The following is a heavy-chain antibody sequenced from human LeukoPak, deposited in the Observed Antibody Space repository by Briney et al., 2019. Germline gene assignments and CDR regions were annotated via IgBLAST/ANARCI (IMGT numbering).Heavy chain of an antibody. J-gene: IGHJ4*02. CDR1: GFTVSSNS. V-gene: IGHV3-7*01. Sequence: GGSLRLSCTVSGFTVSSNSWSWVRQAPGKGLEWVANIKKDGSEKYYVDSVKGRFTISRDNAKNSLYLQMNSLRAEDTAVYYCARLLVYNSGGEAFDYWGPGTLVTVSS. CDR2: IKKDGSEK. D-gene: IGHD3-10*01. CDR3: ARLLVYNSGGEAFDY.